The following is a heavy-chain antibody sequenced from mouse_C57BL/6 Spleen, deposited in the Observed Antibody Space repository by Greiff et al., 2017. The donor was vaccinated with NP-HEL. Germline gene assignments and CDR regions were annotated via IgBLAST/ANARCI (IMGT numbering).Heavy chain of an antibody. Sequence: EVKLMESEGGLVQPGSSMKLSCTASGFTFSDYYMAWVRQVPEKGLEWVANINYDGSSTYYLDSLKSRFIISRDNAKNILYLQMSSLKSEDTATYYCARVAYGSSYTWFAYWGQGTLVTVSA. CDR3: ARVAYGSSYTWFAY. CDR1: GFTFSDYY. D-gene: IGHD1-1*01. V-gene: IGHV5-16*01. J-gene: IGHJ3*01. CDR2: INYDGSST.